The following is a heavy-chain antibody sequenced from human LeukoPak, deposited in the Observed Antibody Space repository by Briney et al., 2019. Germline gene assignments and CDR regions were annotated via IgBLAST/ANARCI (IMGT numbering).Heavy chain of an antibody. V-gene: IGHV3-23*01. CDR2: IIDSGNSI. CDR1: GFTFSSCA. J-gene: IGHJ4*02. CDR3: AKADCGDIGCYVKDF. Sequence: PGGSLRLSCAASGFTFSSCAMSWVRQAPGKGLEWVSTIIDSGNSIYYADSAEGRFTISRDNSKNTLYLQMNSLRAGDTAVYYCAKADCGDIGCYVKDFWGQGTLVTVSS. D-gene: IGHD2-2*01.